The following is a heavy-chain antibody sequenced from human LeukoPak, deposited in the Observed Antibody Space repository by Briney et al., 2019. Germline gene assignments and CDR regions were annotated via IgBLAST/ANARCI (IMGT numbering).Heavy chain of an antibody. V-gene: IGHV3-23*01. CDR2: ISGIGGST. CDR1: GFTFSNYA. D-gene: IGHD2-15*01. Sequence: GGSLRLSCAASGFTFSNYAMSWVRQAPGKGLEWVSAISGIGGSTYYADSVKGRFAISRDNSKNTLYLQMDSLRAEDTAVYYCAKDLVVSLSGAFDIWGQGTMVTVSS. J-gene: IGHJ3*02. CDR3: AKDLVVSLSGAFDI.